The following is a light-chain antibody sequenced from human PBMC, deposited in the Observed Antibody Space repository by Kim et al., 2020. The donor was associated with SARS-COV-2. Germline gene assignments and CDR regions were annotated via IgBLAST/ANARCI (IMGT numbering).Light chain of an antibody. V-gene: IGKV3-15*01. CDR3: QQYNNWPFT. CDR2: GAS. J-gene: IGKJ3*01. CDR1: QSVSSN. Sequence: VSPGERATLSGRASQSVSSNLAWYQQKPGQAPRLLIYGASTRATGIPARFSGSGSGTEFTLTISSLQSEDFAVYYCQQYNNWPFTFGPGTKVDIK.